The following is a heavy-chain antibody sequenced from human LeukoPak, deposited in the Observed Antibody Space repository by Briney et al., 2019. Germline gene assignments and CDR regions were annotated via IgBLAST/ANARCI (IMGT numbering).Heavy chain of an antibody. CDR3: ARGIAARPPYYMDV. CDR1: GGSISSYY. Sequence: SETLSLTCTVSGGSISSYYWSWIRQPPGKGLEWIGYIYYSGSTNYNPSLKSRVTISVDTSKNQFSLKLSSVTAADTAVYYCARGIAARPPYYMDVWGKGTTVTVSS. J-gene: IGHJ6*03. CDR2: IYYSGST. V-gene: IGHV4-59*08. D-gene: IGHD6-6*01.